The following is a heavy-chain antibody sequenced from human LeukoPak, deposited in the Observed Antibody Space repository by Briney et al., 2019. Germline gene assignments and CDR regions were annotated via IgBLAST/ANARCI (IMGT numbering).Heavy chain of an antibody. J-gene: IGHJ4*02. CDR2: ISYDGSNK. CDR3: ARGVLVNDPIDY. CDR1: GFTFSSYA. D-gene: IGHD3-22*01. Sequence: GGSLRLSCAASGFTFSSYAMHWVRQAPGKGLEWVAVISYDGSNKYYVDSVKGRFTISRDNSKNTLYLQMNSLRAEDTAVYYCARGVLVNDPIDYWGPGNLVTVSS. V-gene: IGHV3-30-3*01.